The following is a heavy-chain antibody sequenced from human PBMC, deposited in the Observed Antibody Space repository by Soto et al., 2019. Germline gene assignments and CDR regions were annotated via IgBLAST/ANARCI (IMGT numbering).Heavy chain of an antibody. CDR3: ARVPFKYYYDSSGYYDY. D-gene: IGHD3-22*01. CDR2: INHSGST. CDR1: GGSFVGYY. V-gene: IGHV4-34*01. J-gene: IGHJ4*02. Sequence: SETLSLTCAVYGGSFVGYYCSCVRHPPLKWLEWIGEINHSGSTNYNPSLKSRVTISVDTSKNQFSLKLSSVTAADTAVYYCARVPFKYYYDSSGYYDYWGQGTLVTVSS.